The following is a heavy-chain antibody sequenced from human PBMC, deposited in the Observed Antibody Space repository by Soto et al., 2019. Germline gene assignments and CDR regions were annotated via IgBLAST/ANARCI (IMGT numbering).Heavy chain of an antibody. Sequence: QVQLVQSGAEVRKPGASVKVSCKASGYTFTNYAMHWVRQAPGQGLEWMGWINAGNGNTKYSQKFQGRVNITRDPSASTAYMEVASLRSEDTAVYYCARLGVEAVAADNWGQGTLVTVSS. D-gene: IGHD6-19*01. V-gene: IGHV1-3*01. J-gene: IGHJ4*02. CDR2: INAGNGNT. CDR3: ARLGVEAVAADN. CDR1: GYTFTNYA.